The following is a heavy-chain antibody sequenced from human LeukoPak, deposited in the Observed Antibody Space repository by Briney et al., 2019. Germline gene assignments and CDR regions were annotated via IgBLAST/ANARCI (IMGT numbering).Heavy chain of an antibody. D-gene: IGHD5-18*01. CDR3: ARDPPIQLGYFDY. V-gene: IGHV3-21*01. J-gene: IGHJ4*02. Sequence: GGSLRLSCAASGFTFSSYSMNWVRQAPGKGLEWVSSISSSSSYIYYADSVKGRFTISRDNAKNSLYLQMNSLRAEDTAVYYCARDPPIQLGYFDYWGQGTLVTVSS. CDR2: ISSSSSYI. CDR1: GFTFSSYS.